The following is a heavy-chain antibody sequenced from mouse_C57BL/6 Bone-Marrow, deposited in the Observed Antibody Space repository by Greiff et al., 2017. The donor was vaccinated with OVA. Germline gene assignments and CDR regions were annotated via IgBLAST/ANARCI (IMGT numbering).Heavy chain of an antibody. V-gene: IGHV1-59*01. Sequence: QVQLQQPGAELVRPGTSVKLSCKASGYTFTSYWMHWVKQRPGQGLEWIRVIDPSDSYTNYNQKFKGKATLTVDTSSSTAYMQLSSLTSEDSAVYYCARDYYGSSPLGYWGQGTTLTVSS. CDR1: GYTFTSYW. CDR2: IDPSDSYT. J-gene: IGHJ2*01. D-gene: IGHD1-1*01. CDR3: ARDYYGSSPLGY.